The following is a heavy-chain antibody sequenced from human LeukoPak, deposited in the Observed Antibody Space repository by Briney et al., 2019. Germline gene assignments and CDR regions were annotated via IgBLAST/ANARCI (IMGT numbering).Heavy chain of an antibody. D-gene: IGHD2-21*02. Sequence: ASVKVSCKASGYTFTSYGISWVRQAPGQGLEWMGWISGYNGNTNYAQKLQGRVTMTTDTSTSTAYMELRSLRSDDTAVYYCARFRALAYCGGDCSSHDAFDIWGQGTMVTVSS. J-gene: IGHJ3*02. V-gene: IGHV1-18*01. CDR1: GYTFTSYG. CDR2: ISGYNGNT. CDR3: ARFRALAYCGGDCSSHDAFDI.